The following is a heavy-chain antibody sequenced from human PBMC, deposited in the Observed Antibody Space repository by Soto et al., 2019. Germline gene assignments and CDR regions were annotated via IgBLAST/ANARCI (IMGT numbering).Heavy chain of an antibody. V-gene: IGHV4-31*03. Sequence: QVQLQESGPGLVKPSQTLSLTCTVSGASIRSGGYYWSWIRQHPGKGLEWIGYIYYSGSTYYNPSLKGRVTISVDTSKNQFSLKLSSVTAADTAVYYCARVFGATPGAYYYGMDVWGQGTTVTVSS. CDR1: GASIRSGGYY. CDR2: IYYSGST. D-gene: IGHD3-10*01. J-gene: IGHJ6*02. CDR3: ARVFGATPGAYYYGMDV.